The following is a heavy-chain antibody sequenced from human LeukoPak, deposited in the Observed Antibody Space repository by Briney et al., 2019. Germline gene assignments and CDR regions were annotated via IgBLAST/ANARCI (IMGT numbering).Heavy chain of an antibody. CDR2: IIPIFGTA. CDR1: GGTFSSYA. Sequence: ASVEVSCKASGGTFSSYAISWVRQAPGQGLEWMGGIIPIFGTANYAQKFQGRVTITTDESTGTAYMELGSLRSEDTAVYYCARGREATYDYWGQGTLVTVSS. J-gene: IGHJ4*02. CDR3: ARGREATYDY. V-gene: IGHV1-69*05. D-gene: IGHD1-26*01.